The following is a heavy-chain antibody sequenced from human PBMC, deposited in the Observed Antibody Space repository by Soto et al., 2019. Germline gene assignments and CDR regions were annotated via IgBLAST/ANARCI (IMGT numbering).Heavy chain of an antibody. D-gene: IGHD3-22*01. CDR2: INGDGSST. Sequence: GGSLRLSCAASGFSFSSYWVHWVRQAPGKGLVWVSRINGDGSSTSYADSVKGRFTISRDNAKNTLYLQMNSLRAEDTAVYYCARVGYYYDSSGQDPDDAFDIWGQGTMVTVSS. CDR3: ARVGYYYDSSGQDPDDAFDI. CDR1: GFSFSSYW. V-gene: IGHV3-74*01. J-gene: IGHJ3*02.